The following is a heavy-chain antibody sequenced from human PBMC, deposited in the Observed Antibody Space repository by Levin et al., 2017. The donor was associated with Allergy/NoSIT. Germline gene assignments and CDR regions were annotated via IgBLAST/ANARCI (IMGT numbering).Heavy chain of an antibody. J-gene: IGHJ4*02. CDR3: ARHWAE. Sequence: ASETLSLTCTVSGGSIGSYYWSWIRQPPGKGLEWIGYIYYSGSTIYNPSLKSRVTISVDTSKNQFSLSLISVTAADTAVYYCARHWAEWGQGTLVTVSS. D-gene: IGHD1-14*01. V-gene: IGHV4-59*08. CDR2: IYYSGST. CDR1: GGSIGSYY.